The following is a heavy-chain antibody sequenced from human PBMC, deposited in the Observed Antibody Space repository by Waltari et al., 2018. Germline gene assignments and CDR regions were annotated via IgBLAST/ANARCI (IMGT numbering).Heavy chain of an antibody. D-gene: IGHD6-6*01. CDR1: GGSISSSSYY. CDR3: ARLEEQLVQGFDY. V-gene: IGHV4-39*01. CDR2: IYYSGRT. Sequence: QLQLQESGPGLVKPSETLSLTCTVSGGSISSSSYYWGWIRQPPGKGLEWIGSIYYSGRTYYNPSLKSRVTISVDTSKNQFSLKLSSVTAADTAVYYCARLEEQLVQGFDYWGQGTLVTVSS. J-gene: IGHJ4*02.